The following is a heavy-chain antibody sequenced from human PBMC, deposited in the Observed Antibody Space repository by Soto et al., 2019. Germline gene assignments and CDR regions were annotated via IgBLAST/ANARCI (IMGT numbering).Heavy chain of an antibody. J-gene: IGHJ4*02. D-gene: IGHD3-10*01. V-gene: IGHV3-23*01. CDR2: ISDSGANT. CDR1: GFTFSTYA. Sequence: LSLSSAASGFTFSTYAITWVRQAPDKGLEWVSTISDSGANTYYADSMKGRFTISRDNSKNTLYLQMNILRADDTAVYYCAKALNRDFPDFDSWVKGTQVTVSS. CDR3: AKALNRDFPDFDS.